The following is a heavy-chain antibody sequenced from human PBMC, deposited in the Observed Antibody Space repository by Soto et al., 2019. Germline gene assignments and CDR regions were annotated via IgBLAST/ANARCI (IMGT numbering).Heavy chain of an antibody. Sequence: PSETLSLTGTVSGGSITSSRYYWGWIRRSPGKGLEWIGSIYYIGTTYYSPSLKSRVTISVDTSKNQFSLKLSSVTAADTAVYYCARHLDSGPCLFDYWGQGALVTVSS. CDR1: GGSITSSRYY. J-gene: IGHJ4*02. CDR3: ARHLDSGPCLFDY. V-gene: IGHV4-39*01. CDR2: IYYIGTT. D-gene: IGHD1-26*01.